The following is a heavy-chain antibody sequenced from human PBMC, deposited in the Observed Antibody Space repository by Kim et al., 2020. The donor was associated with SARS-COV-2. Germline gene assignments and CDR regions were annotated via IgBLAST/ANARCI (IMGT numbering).Heavy chain of an antibody. V-gene: IGHV4-39*01. CDR3: ARQAVVVPAAIWWFDP. CDR2: IYYSGST. J-gene: IGHJ5*02. Sequence: SETLSLTCTVSGGSISSSSYYWGWIRQPPGKGLEWIGSIYYSGSTYYNPSLKSRVTISVDTSKNQFSLKLSSVTAADTAVYYCARQAVVVPAAIWWFDPWGQGTLVTVSS. D-gene: IGHD2-2*02. CDR1: GGSISSSSYY.